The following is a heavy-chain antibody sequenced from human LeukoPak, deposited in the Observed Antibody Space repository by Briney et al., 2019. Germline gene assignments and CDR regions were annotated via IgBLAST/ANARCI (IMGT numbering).Heavy chain of an antibody. J-gene: IGHJ4*02. CDR2: ISSNGGST. CDR3: ARGRGSYYYDSSGFDY. D-gene: IGHD3-22*01. Sequence: GGSLRLSCAASGFTFSSYAMHWVRQAPGKGLEYVSAISSNGGSTYYANSVKGRFTISRDNSKNTLYLQMCSLRAEDMAVYYCARGRGSYYYDSSGFDYWGQGTLVTVSS. V-gene: IGHV3-64*01. CDR1: GFTFSSYA.